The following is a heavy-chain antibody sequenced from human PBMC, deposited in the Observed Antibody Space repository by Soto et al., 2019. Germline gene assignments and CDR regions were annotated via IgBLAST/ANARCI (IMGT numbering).Heavy chain of an antibody. CDR3: ARGLSRRILNYLDP. V-gene: IGHV1-2*02. J-gene: IGHJ5*02. Sequence: ASVKVSCKTSGYIFSVYYMHCVLQAPGQGLEWMGWINPNSGVTSYAQKFQGRATMSRDTSITTVYMELRRLTSDDTAVYYCARGLSRRILNYLDPWGQGVLVTVSS. CDR2: INPNSGVT. D-gene: IGHD2-15*01. CDR1: GYIFSVYY.